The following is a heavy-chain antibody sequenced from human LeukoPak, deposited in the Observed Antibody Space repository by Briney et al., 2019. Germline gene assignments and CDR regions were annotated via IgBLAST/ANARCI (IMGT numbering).Heavy chain of an antibody. CDR2: MYSGGDT. CDR1: GFTVSDNY. V-gene: IGHV3-53*01. CDR3: ARDAPQVPAGGVLAF. D-gene: IGHD2-2*01. J-gene: IGHJ4*02. Sequence: GGSLRLSCAASGFTVSDNYMSWVRQAPGKGLEWVSVMYSGGDTYYANSVKGRFTFSRDISKNTLYLQMNGLRTEDTAMYYCARDAPQVPAGGVLAFWGQGTLVTVSS.